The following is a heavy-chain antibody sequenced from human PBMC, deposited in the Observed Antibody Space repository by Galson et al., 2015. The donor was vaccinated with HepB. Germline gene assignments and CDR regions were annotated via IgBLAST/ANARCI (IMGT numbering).Heavy chain of an antibody. J-gene: IGHJ4*02. V-gene: IGHV3-49*03. CDR1: GFTFGDDV. CDR2: IRRKAHGGKT. Sequence: SLRLSCAASGFTFGDDVMSWFRQAPGMGLEWVGFIRRKAHGGKTEYAASVRGRFTISRDDSKSIAYLQMDSLKTEDTAVYYCVRELEPDYYFDYWGQGTLVTVSS. CDR3: VRELEPDYYFDY. D-gene: IGHD1-1*01.